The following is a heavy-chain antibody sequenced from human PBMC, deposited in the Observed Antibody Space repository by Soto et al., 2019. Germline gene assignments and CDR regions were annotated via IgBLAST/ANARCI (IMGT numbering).Heavy chain of an antibody. CDR2: ISWNSGSI. Sequence: GGSLRLSCAASGFTFDDYAMHWVRQAPGKGLEWVSGISWNSGSIGYADSVKGRFTISRDNAKNSLYLQMNSLRAEDTALYYCAKDRGEGGYDYVLDYWGQGTLVTVSS. CDR3: AKDRGEGGYDYVLDY. CDR1: GFTFDDYA. V-gene: IGHV3-9*01. D-gene: IGHD5-12*01. J-gene: IGHJ4*02.